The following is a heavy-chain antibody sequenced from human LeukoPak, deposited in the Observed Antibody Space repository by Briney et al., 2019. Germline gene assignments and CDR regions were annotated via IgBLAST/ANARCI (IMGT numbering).Heavy chain of an antibody. Sequence: GGSMRLSCAASGLTVSSNYMSWVRQAPGKGLEWVSVIYSGGSTYYADSVKGRFTISRDNSKNTLYLQMNSLRAEDTAVYYCARESSGWYMRYFDLWGRGTLVTVSS. J-gene: IGHJ2*01. V-gene: IGHV3-53*01. D-gene: IGHD6-19*01. CDR1: GLTVSSNY. CDR2: IYSGGST. CDR3: ARESSGWYMRYFDL.